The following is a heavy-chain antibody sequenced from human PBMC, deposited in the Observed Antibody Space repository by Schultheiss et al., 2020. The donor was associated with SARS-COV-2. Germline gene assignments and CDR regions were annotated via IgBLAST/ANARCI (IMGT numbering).Heavy chain of an antibody. Sequence: SQTLSLTCTVSGGSISSYYWSWIRQPPGKGLEWIGSIYYSGSSNYNPSLKSRVTISVDTSKNQFSLKLSSVTAADTAVYYCAKGEAAAYGYWGQGTLVTVSS. CDR3: AKGEAAAYGY. D-gene: IGHD6-13*01. CDR1: GGSISSYY. V-gene: IGHV4-59*12. CDR2: IYYSGSS. J-gene: IGHJ4*02.